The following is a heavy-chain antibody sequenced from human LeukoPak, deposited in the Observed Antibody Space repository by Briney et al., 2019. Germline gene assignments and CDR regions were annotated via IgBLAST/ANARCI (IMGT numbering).Heavy chain of an antibody. CDR2: IYYSGST. D-gene: IGHD2-2*01. CDR1: GGSISSYY. CDR3: AREYCSSTSCSFFDY. V-gene: IGHV4-59*12. J-gene: IGHJ4*02. Sequence: SETLSLTCTVSGGSISSYYWSWIRQPPWKGLEWIGYIYYSGSTNYNPSLKSRVTISVDTSKNQFSLKLSSVTAADTAVYYCAREYCSSTSCSFFDYWGQGTLVTVSS.